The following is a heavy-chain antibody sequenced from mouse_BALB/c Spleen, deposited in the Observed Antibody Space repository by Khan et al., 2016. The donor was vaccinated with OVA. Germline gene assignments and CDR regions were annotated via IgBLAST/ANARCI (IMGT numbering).Heavy chain of an antibody. CDR1: GFSFSSYS. CDR2: ISSGGSYT. CDR3: TSRRGYYCSNPYFDY. D-gene: IGHD1-1*01. Sequence: EVELVESGGGLVRPGGSLKLSCAASGFSFSSYSMSWVRQTPEKRLEWVATISSGGSYTYYPDSVKGRFTISRDNAKNTLHLQMSCLKSEDTAMYYCTSRRGYYCSNPYFDYWGPGTTLTVSS. J-gene: IGHJ2*01. V-gene: IGHV5-6-4*01.